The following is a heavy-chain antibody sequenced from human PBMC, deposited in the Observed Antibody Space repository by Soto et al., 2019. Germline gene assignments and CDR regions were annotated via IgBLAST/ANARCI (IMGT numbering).Heavy chain of an antibody. CDR2: INHSGST. V-gene: IGHV4-34*01. J-gene: IGHJ4*02. CDR1: GGSFSGYY. D-gene: IGHD6-13*01. Sequence: PSETLSLTCAVYGGSFSGYYWSWIRQPPGKGLEWIGEINHSGSTNYNPSLKSRVTISVDTSKNQFSLKLSSGTAADTAVYYCARETETSSPFDYWGQGTLVTVSS. CDR3: ARETETSSPFDY.